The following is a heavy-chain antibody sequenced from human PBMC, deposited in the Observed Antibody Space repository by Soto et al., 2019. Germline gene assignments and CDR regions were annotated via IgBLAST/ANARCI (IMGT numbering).Heavy chain of an antibody. D-gene: IGHD5-12*01. CDR3: ARVGRLRFFDY. CDR2: IGAAGDT. Sequence: EVQLVESGGGLVQPGGSLRLSCAASGFTFRSYDMHWVRQVTGKGLEWVSSIGAAGDTYYPGSVKGRFTISRENAKNSLYLQINSLRAGDTAVYYCARVGRLRFFDYWGQGTLVTVSS. J-gene: IGHJ4*02. CDR1: GFTFRSYD. V-gene: IGHV3-13*04.